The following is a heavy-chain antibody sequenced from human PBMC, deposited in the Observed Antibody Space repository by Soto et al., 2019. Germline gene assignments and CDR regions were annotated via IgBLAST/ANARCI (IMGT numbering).Heavy chain of an antibody. Sequence: SEPLYLTCTVPGGSISSFHWTWIRQPPGKGLEWIGNIFYSGATDYNPSLKSRVTISVDTSKKQISLKLTSVTAAYSAVYYCARDRYPYSSSSSRWFDPWGQGTLVTVSS. CDR3: ARDRYPYSSSSSRWFDP. V-gene: IGHV4-59*13. CDR2: IFYSGAT. CDR1: GGSISSFH. J-gene: IGHJ5*02. D-gene: IGHD6-6*01.